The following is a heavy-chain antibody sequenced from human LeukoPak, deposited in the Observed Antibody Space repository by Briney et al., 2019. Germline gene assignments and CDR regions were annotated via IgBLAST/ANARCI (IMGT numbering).Heavy chain of an antibody. J-gene: IGHJ4*02. Sequence: PSETLSLTCAVSGYSISSGYYWGWIRQPPGKGLEWIGSVYHSGSTYYNPSLKSRVTISLHTSKNQFSPKLSSVTAPDTAVYYCARDPHSNYIDYWGQGTLVTASS. CDR2: VYHSGST. CDR3: ARDPHSNYIDY. CDR1: GYSISSGYY. D-gene: IGHD2/OR15-2a*01. V-gene: IGHV4-38-2*02.